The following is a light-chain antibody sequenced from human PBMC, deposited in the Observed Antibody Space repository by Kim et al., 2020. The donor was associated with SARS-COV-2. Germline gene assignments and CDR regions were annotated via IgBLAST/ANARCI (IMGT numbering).Light chain of an antibody. CDR1: SHRSYY. Sequence: LGQTVRITCQGDSHRSYYASWYQQKPGQAPLLVIYAKTNRPSGIPDRFSGSSSGNTASLTITGAQAEDEADYYCFSRDTDGPHNYVFGTGTKVTVL. CDR2: AKT. J-gene: IGLJ1*01. CDR3: FSRDTDGPHNYV. V-gene: IGLV3-19*01.